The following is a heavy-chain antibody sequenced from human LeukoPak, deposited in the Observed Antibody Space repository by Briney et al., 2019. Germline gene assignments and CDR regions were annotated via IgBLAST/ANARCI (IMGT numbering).Heavy chain of an antibody. Sequence: GGSLRLSCSASGFTFSSYAMHWVRPAPGKGLVWVSRINSDGSGTSDADFVKGRFTISRDISKNTLYLQMNSLRAEDTAAYYCARVSSMVRGIYDAFDIWGLGTVVSVSS. J-gene: IGHJ3*02. CDR3: ARVSSMVRGIYDAFDI. CDR1: GFTFSSYA. V-gene: IGHV3-74*01. CDR2: INSDGSGT. D-gene: IGHD3-10*01.